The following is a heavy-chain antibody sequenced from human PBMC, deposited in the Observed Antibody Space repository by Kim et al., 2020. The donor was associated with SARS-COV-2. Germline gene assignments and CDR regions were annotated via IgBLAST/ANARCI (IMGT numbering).Heavy chain of an antibody. D-gene: IGHD4-17*01. Sequence: GGSLRLSCAASGFTFSNAWMSWVRQAPGKGLEWVGRIKSKTDGGTTDYAAPVKGRFTISRDDSKNTLYLQMNSLKTEDTAVYYCTTDFDDYASLGLGYWGQGTLVTVSS. CDR3: TTDFDDYASLGLGY. CDR1: GFTFSNAW. CDR2: IKSKTDGGTT. J-gene: IGHJ4*02. V-gene: IGHV3-15*01.